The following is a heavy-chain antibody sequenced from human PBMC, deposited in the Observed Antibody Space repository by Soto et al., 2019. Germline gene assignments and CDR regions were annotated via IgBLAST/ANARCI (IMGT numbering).Heavy chain of an antibody. CDR3: AKDHEGGSSWSPTSDY. D-gene: IGHD6-13*01. V-gene: IGHV3-30*18. J-gene: IGHJ4*02. Sequence: GGSLRLSCAASGFTFSSYGMHWVRQAPGKGLEWVAVISYDGSNKYYADSVKGRFTISRDNSKNTLYLQMNSLRAEDTAVYYCAKDHEGGSSWSPTSDYWGQGTLVTVSS. CDR2: ISYDGSNK. CDR1: GFTFSSYG.